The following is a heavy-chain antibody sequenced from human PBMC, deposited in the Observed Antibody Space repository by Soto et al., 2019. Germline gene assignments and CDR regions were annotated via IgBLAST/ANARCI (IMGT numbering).Heavy chain of an antibody. CDR1: VYTLTSYG. CDR3: ARDGHCTNGVCYTVYYYGMDV. CDR2: ISAYNGNT. V-gene: IGHV1-18*04. J-gene: IGHJ6*02. D-gene: IGHD2-8*01. Sequence: ASVKFSFQDSVYTLTSYGISWLRQAPGQGLEWMGWISAYNGNTNYAQKLQGRVTMTKDTSTSTAYMELRSLTSDDTAVYYCARDGHCTNGVCYTVYYYGMDVRGQGTTDTVS.